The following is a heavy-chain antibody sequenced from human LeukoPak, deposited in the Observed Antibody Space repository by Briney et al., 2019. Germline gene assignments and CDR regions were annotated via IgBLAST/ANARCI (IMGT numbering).Heavy chain of an antibody. D-gene: IGHD1-26*01. V-gene: IGHV3-48*02. CDR3: ASSGSYRFDY. J-gene: IGHJ4*02. Sequence: PGGSLRLSCTVSGFTFYNTWMNWVRQAPGKGLEWVSHITASGTAMFYADSVKGRFTISRDNAKNSLYLQMNSLRDEDTAVYYCASSGSYRFDYWGQGTLVTVSS. CDR1: GFTFYNTW. CDR2: ITASGTAM.